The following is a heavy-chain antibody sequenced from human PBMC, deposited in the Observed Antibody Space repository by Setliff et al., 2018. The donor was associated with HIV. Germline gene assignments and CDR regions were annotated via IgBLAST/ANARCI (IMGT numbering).Heavy chain of an antibody. D-gene: IGHD7-27*01. CDR2: VYSTGST. CDR1: GGSIENLY. J-gene: IGHJ6*03. V-gene: IGHV4-59*11. Sequence: SETLSLTCTVSGGSIENLYWTWIRQPSGRGLEWIGYVYSTGSTKYNPSLKSRATMSDDTSKNQIPLTLTSVSAADTAVYYCASTSMGMTRKPIWYYHMDVWGHGITVTVSS. CDR3: ASTSMGMTRKPIWYYHMDV.